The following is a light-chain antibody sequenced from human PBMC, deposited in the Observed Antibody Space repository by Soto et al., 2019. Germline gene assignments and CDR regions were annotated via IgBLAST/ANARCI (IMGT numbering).Light chain of an antibody. CDR2: NND. CDR3: AAWDDSLNGPV. CDR1: SSTIGTNT. Sequence: QAVVTQPPSASGTPGQGVTISCSGSSSTIGTNTVNWYQQLPGTAPKLLIYNNDQRPSGVPDRFSGSKSGTSASLAISGLQSEDEADYYCAAWDDSLNGPVFGGGTKLTV. J-gene: IGLJ2*01. V-gene: IGLV1-44*01.